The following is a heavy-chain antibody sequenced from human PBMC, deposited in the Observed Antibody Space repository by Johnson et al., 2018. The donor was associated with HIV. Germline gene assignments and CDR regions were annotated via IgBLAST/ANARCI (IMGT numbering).Heavy chain of an antibody. D-gene: IGHD6-13*01. CDR3: ARAIAAAGTVGVDAFDI. J-gene: IGHJ3*02. CDR2: ISSSGSTI. Sequence: QVQLVESGGGLVKPGGSLRLSCVASGFTFSDYYMTWIRQAPRKGLEWVSYISSSGSTIYYADSVKGRFTISRDNAKNSLYLQMNSLRAEDTAVYYCARAIAAAGTVGVDAFDIWGQGTMVTVSS. V-gene: IGHV3-11*04. CDR1: GFTFSDYY.